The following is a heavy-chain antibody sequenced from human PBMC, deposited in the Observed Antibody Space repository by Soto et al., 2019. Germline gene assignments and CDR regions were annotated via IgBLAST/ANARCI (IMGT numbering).Heavy chain of an antibody. Sequence: SVNVSFKASGGTLSRFISYPINWVRQAPGQVLEWMGGIVPNIGTVNYAQKFQGRLTITADKSTGTAYMELSNLRSEDTALYYCARRDTSGFLRYFDNWGQGTLVTVSS. J-gene: IGHJ4*02. CDR3: ARRDTSGFLRYFDN. D-gene: IGHD3-3*01. V-gene: IGHV1-69*06. CDR2: IVPNIGTV. CDR1: GGTLSRFISYP.